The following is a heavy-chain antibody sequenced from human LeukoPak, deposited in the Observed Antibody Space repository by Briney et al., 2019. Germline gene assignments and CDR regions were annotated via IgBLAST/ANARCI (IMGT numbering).Heavy chain of an antibody. CDR2: ISSSSTI. J-gene: IGHJ4*02. CDR3: ARDIVVVPAAYDY. Sequence: GGSLRLSCAASGFTFSSYSMNWVRQAPGKGLEWVSYISSSSTIYYADSVKGRFTISRDNAKNSLYLQMNSLRAEDTAVYYCARDIVVVPAAYDYWGQGTLVTVSS. V-gene: IGHV3-48*01. CDR1: GFTFSSYS. D-gene: IGHD2-2*01.